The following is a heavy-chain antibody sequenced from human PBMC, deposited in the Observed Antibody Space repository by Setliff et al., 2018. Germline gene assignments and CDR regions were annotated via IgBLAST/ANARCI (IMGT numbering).Heavy chain of an antibody. CDR2: LNEDGSTT. CDR3: ARCGGDHCCPLYYYYYMDV. D-gene: IGHD2-21*02. V-gene: IGHV3-74*03. CDR1: GFTFSSYW. Sequence: PGGSLRLSCAASGFTFSSYWMHWVRQAPGKGLVWVSRLNEDGSTTTYADSVKGRFTISRDNAKNSLYLQMNNLRADDTAVYYCARCGGDHCCPLYYYYYMDVWGKGITVTVSS. J-gene: IGHJ6*03.